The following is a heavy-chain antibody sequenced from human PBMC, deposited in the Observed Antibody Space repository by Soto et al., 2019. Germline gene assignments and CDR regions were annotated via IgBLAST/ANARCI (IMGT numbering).Heavy chain of an antibody. CDR3: ASAGDLGAVAADY. D-gene: IGHD6-19*01. J-gene: IGHJ4*02. CDR2: IYHSGST. Sequence: SETLSLTCTVSGGSISSYSWSWIRQPPGKGLEWIGYIYHSGSTYYNPSLKSRVTISVDRSKNQFSLKLTSVTAADTAVYYCASAGDLGAVAADYWGQGTLVTVSS. V-gene: IGHV4-30-2*01. CDR1: GGSISSYS.